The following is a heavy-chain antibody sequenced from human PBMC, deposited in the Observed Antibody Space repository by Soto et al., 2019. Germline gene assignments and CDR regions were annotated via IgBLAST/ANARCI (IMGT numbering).Heavy chain of an antibody. CDR2: IYPGDSDT. CDR1: GYSFTSYW. CDR3: ATHRYSGSPSLDY. D-gene: IGHD1-26*01. Sequence: SGESLKISCKGSGYSFTSYWIAWVRQMPGKGLEWMGIIYPGDSDTRYSPSFQGQVTISADKSISTAYLQWSSLRASDTAMYYCATHRYSGSPSLDYWGQGTLVTVSS. V-gene: IGHV5-51*01. J-gene: IGHJ4*02.